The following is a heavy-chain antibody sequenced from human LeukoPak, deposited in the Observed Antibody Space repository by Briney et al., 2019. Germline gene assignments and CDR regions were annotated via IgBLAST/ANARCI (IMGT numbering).Heavy chain of an antibody. Sequence: QPGGSLRLSCAASGFTFNSHWMHWVRQAPGKGMVWVSRIKSDESEINYADFVKGRFTISRDNAKNTLYPQMNSLRAEDTAVYFCARGHVPGSDRHWDYWGQGTLVTVSA. J-gene: IGHJ4*02. D-gene: IGHD3-10*01. CDR1: GFTFNSHW. CDR2: IKSDESEI. V-gene: IGHV3-74*01. CDR3: ARGHVPGSDRHWDY.